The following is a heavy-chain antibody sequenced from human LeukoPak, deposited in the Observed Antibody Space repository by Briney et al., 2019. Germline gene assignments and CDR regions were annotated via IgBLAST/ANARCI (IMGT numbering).Heavy chain of an antibody. V-gene: IGHV4-61*02. CDR3: AGDRSRYWGPTDGAFDI. CDR2: IYTSGST. D-gene: IGHD3-22*01. J-gene: IGHJ3*02. Sequence: SETLSLTCTVSGGSISSGSYYWSWIRQPAGKGLEWIGRIYTSGSTNYNPSLKSRVTISVDTSKNQFSLKLSSVTAADTAVYYCAGDRSRYWGPTDGAFDIWGQGTMVTVSS. CDR1: GGSISSGSYY.